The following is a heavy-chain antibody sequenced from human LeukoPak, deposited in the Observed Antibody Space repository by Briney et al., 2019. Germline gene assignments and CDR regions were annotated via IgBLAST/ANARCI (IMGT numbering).Heavy chain of an antibody. CDR2: ISGGGGTT. Sequence: PGGSLRLSCAASGFTFSSYAMSWVRQAPGKGLEWVSAISGGGGTTYYADSVEGRFTISRDNSKNILYLQMNSLRVEDTAVYYCAKRGENDNSGYYFDSWGQGTLVTVSS. D-gene: IGHD3-22*01. V-gene: IGHV3-23*01. CDR3: AKRGENDNSGYYFDS. CDR1: GFTFSSYA. J-gene: IGHJ4*02.